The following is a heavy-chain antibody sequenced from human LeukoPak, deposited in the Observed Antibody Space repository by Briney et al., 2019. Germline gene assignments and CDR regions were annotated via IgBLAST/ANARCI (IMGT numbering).Heavy chain of an antibody. CDR2: IYGSGST. J-gene: IGHJ5*02. CDR3: ARDNPWVAAAGTLGIDWFDP. CDR1: GGSISSYY. Sequence: TTSETLSLTCTVSGGSISSYYWSWIRQPAGKGLEWIGHIYGSGSTKYNPSLKSRVIISVDTSKNQFSPKLSSVTAADTAVYYCARDNPWVAAAGTLGIDWFDPWGQGTLVTVSS. D-gene: IGHD6-13*01. V-gene: IGHV4-4*07.